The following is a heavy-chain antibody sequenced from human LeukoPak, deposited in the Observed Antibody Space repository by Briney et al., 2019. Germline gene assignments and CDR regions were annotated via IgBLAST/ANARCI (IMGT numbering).Heavy chain of an antibody. CDR3: ARLDVYYYYGMDV. J-gene: IGHJ6*02. CDR2: IYYSGST. V-gene: IGHV4-59*12. Sequence: SGGXXXSYYWSWIRQPPGKGLEWVGYIYYSGSTNYNPSLKSRVTISVDTSKNQFSLKLSSVTAADTAVYYCARLDVYYYYGMDVWGQGTTVTVSS. CDR1: GGXXXSYY.